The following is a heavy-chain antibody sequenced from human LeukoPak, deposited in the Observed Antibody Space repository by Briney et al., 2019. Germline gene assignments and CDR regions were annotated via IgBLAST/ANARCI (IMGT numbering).Heavy chain of an antibody. V-gene: IGHV4-59*08. CDR3: ARTISDSSGYYYSDY. J-gene: IGHJ4*02. Sequence: SETLSLTCSVSGGSISSYYWRWIRQPPGKELEWIGYIYYSGRTYYNPSLKSRVTISVDTSKNQFSLSLSSVTAADTAVYYCARTISDSSGYYYSDYWGQGTLVTVSS. CDR1: GGSISSYY. CDR2: IYYSGRT. D-gene: IGHD3-22*01.